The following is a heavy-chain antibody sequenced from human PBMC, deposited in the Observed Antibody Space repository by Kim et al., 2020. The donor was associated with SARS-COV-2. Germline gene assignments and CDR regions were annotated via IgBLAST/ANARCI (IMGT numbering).Heavy chain of an antibody. Sequence: GGSLRLSCEMSGFKLERFAVHWVRQPPGKGLEWVSGLRMDSDRIGYADSVKGRFTVSRDKAKDTLYLQMDSLRIEDTAFYYCTRDLVSGGADYWGQGTLVTGSS. J-gene: IGHJ4*02. CDR3: TRDLVSGGADY. V-gene: IGHV3-9*01. CDR2: LRMDSDRI. CDR1: GFKLERFA. D-gene: IGHD6-6*01.